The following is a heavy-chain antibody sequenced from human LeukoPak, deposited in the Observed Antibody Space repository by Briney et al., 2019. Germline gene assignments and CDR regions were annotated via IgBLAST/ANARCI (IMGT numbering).Heavy chain of an antibody. CDR1: GFTFSSYW. Sequence: GGPLRLSCAASGFTFSSYWMTWVRQAPGKGPEWVANIKQDGSERNYVDSVKGRFTISRDNAKNSLYLQMNTLRDEDTAVYYCATGAGCGYWGQGTLVTVSS. D-gene: IGHD6-19*01. CDR2: IKQDGSER. V-gene: IGHV3-7*03. CDR3: ATGAGCGY. J-gene: IGHJ4*02.